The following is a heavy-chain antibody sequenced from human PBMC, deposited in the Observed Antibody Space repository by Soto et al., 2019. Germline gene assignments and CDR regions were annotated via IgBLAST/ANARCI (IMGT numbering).Heavy chain of an antibody. V-gene: IGHV4-39*01. CDR2: IYYSGNT. D-gene: IGHD2-15*01. Sequence: SETLSLTCTVSGDSFSSGSYYWGWIRQPPGKGQEWIGNIYYSGNTFYNPSLESRVTISVDTSKTQFSLNLSSMTAADTAVYYCARLQGGAFDIWGQGSMVTVS. CDR3: ARLQGGAFDI. CDR1: GDSFSSGSYY. J-gene: IGHJ3*02.